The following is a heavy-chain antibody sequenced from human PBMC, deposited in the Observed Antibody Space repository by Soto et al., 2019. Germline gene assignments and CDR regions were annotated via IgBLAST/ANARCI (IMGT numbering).Heavy chain of an antibody. CDR3: ATWHELEHAYDV. V-gene: IGHV3-53*01. D-gene: IGHD1-1*01. Sequence: DVQLVESGGGLMQTGESLRLSCAASGLTVSGKKYVAWVRQAPGKGLEWVSALYDVDGSFYSDSVKGRFTTSSDSSKTSVYLQMNDLIPADTAVYYCATWHELEHAYDVWGQGTTVTVSS. CDR1: GLTVSGKKY. J-gene: IGHJ3*01. CDR2: LYDVDGS.